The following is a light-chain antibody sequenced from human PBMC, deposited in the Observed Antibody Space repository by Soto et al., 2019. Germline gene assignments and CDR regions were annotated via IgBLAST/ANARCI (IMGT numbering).Light chain of an antibody. CDR1: LNLSRYF. J-gene: IGKJ5*01. CDR2: GAY. Sequence: EFVLTXYPGILFLCKYDSAPLSCRAGLNLSRYFLPLYPHKPGQAHRILISGAYRRATGIPDRFSGAGSGTDFTLTIRRLEPEDFALYYCQKHDIFPINVGQGKRLEIK. V-gene: IGKV3-20*01. CDR3: QKHDIFPIN.